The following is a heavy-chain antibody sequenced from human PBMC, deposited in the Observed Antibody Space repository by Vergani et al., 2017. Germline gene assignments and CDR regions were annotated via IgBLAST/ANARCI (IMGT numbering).Heavy chain of an antibody. CDR1: FDSIRNLY. CDR2: IHYSENT. V-gene: IGHV4-59*11. D-gene: IGHD6-19*01. J-gene: IGHJ5*02. CDR3: ASDTHSGQRADR. Sequence: QVQLLESGPGLLKPSETLSLTCSVSFDSIRNLYCNWIRQPPGKGLEWIGSIHYSENTNYNPSLKTRVTISVDTSKNQFSLTLTSVTAADTAVYYCASDTHSGQRADRWGQGILVTVTS.